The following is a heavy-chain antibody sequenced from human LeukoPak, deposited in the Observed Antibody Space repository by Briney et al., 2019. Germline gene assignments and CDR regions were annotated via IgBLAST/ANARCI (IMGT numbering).Heavy chain of an antibody. CDR1: GGSISSGGYC. D-gene: IGHD2-15*01. CDR2: IYYSGST. J-gene: IGHJ4*02. CDR3: ARHYYHCSGGSCAEGFDY. Sequence: SETLSLTCTVSGGSISSGGYCWSWIRQHPGKGLEWIGYIYYSGSTNYNPSLKSRVTISVDTSKNQFSLKLSSVTAADTAVYYCARHYYHCSGGSCAEGFDYWGQGTLVTVSS. V-gene: IGHV4-61*08.